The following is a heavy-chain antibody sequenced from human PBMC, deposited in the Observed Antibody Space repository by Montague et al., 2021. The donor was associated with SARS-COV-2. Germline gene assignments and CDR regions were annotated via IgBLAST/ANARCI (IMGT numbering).Heavy chain of an antibody. V-gene: IGHV4-39*07. CDR3: AREGGWLSRGSYYFDY. Sequence: SETLSLTCTVSGGSISSSSYYWDWIRQPPGKGLEWIGSIYYSGSTYYNPSLKSRATISVDTSKNQFSLKLSSVTAADTAVYYCAREGGWLSRGSYYFDYWGQGTLVTVSS. CDR2: IYYSGST. D-gene: IGHD3-22*01. CDR1: GGSISSSSYY. J-gene: IGHJ4*02.